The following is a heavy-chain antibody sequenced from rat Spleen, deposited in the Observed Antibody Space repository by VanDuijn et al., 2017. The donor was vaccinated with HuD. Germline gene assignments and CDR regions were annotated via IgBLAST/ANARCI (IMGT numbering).Heavy chain of an antibody. Sequence: EVQLVESGGGLVQPGRSLKLSCAASGFTFSNYDMAWVRQAPTKGLEWIASISTGGGNLYYRDSVKGRFTISRDNAKNTQYLQMDSLRSEDTATYYCARHRGGYSLYVMDAWGQGASVTVSS. V-gene: IGHV5S13*01. CDR1: GFTFSNYD. CDR3: ARHRGGYSLYVMDA. J-gene: IGHJ4*01. D-gene: IGHD1-11*01. CDR2: ISTGGGNL.